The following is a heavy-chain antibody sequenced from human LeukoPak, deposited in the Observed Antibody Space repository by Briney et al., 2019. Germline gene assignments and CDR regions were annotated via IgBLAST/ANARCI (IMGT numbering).Heavy chain of an antibody. J-gene: IGHJ4*02. V-gene: IGHV3-15*01. D-gene: IGHD3-10*01. CDR2: IKSKTDGGTT. Sequence: PGGSLRLSCAASGFNFRIYWMSWVRQAPGKGLEWVGRIKSKTDGGTTDYAAPVKGRFTISRDDSKNTLYLQMNSLKTEDTAVYYCTTTEDGLFGDYWGQGTLVIVSS. CDR1: GFNFRIYW. CDR3: TTTEDGLFGDY.